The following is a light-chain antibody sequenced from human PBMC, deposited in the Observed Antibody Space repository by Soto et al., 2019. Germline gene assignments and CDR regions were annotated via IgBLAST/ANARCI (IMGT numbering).Light chain of an antibody. CDR2: DAS. J-gene: IGKJ5*01. CDR3: QQYNSYIT. Sequence: IRMTQSPSSLSASTGDRVTITCRASQSISSWLAWYQQKPGKAPKLLIYDASSLESGVPSRFSGSGSGTEFTLTISSLQPDDFATYYCQQYNSYITFGQGTRREIK. V-gene: IGKV1-5*01. CDR1: QSISSW.